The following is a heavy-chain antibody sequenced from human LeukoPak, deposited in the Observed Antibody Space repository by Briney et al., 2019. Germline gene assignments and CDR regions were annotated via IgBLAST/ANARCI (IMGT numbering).Heavy chain of an antibody. Sequence: SETLSLTCTVSGGSINNYYWSWIRQPPGKGLEWIGYIHYSGSTNYNPSLKSRVTISVDTSKNQFSLKLSSVTAADTAVYYCFAQPKPPSKYSYGYYYYYYMDVWGKGTTVTISS. V-gene: IGHV4-59*08. CDR2: IHYSGST. CDR1: GGSINNYY. CDR3: FAQPKPPSKYSYGYYYYYYMDV. D-gene: IGHD5-18*01. J-gene: IGHJ6*03.